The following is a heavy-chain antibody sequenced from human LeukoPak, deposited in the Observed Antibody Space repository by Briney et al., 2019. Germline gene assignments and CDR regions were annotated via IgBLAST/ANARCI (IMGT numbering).Heavy chain of an antibody. V-gene: IGHV4-59*01. D-gene: IGHD2-21*02. CDR3: ARLPMAVTPHVDY. Sequence: SETLSLTCTVSGGSISGYYWSWVRQPPGKGLEWIGYIYDSGTTNYNPSLKSRVTISEDTSKNQFSLKLTSVTAADTAVYYCARLPMAVTPHVDYWGQGTLVTVSS. CDR1: GGSISGYY. CDR2: IYDSGTT. J-gene: IGHJ4*02.